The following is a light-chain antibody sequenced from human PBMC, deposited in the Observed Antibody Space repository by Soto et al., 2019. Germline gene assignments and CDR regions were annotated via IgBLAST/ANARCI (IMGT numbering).Light chain of an antibody. CDR3: QPYNNWPLT. CDR1: QGIGDT. V-gene: IGKV3-15*01. J-gene: IGKJ4*01. Sequence: VIRQSPATLSVSTGEGATLSCRASQGIGDTLAWYQHKHGQTPRILIYDTSTRDTGVPTRFSGSRSWAEFTLTINSLQSEDVEVYYCQPYNNWPLTFGGGTKVDIK. CDR2: DTS.